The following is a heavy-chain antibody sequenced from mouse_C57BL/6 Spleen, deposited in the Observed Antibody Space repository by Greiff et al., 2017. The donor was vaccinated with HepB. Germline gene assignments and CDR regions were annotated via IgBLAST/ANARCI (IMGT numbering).Heavy chain of an antibody. CDR1: GFTFSSYT. V-gene: IGHV5-9*01. J-gene: IGHJ1*03. CDR2: ISGGGGNT. CDR3: ASLISRGYFDV. Sequence: DVMLVESGGGLVKPGGSLKLSCAASGFTFSSYTMSWVRQTPEKRLEWVATISGGGGNTYYPDSVKGRFTISRDNAKNTLYLQMSSLRSEDTALYYCASLISRGYFDVWGTGTTVTVSS. D-gene: IGHD1-1*01.